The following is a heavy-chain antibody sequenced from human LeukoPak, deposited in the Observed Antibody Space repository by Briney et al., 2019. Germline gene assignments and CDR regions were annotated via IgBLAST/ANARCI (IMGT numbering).Heavy chain of an antibody. D-gene: IGHD1-26*01. J-gene: IGHJ4*02. V-gene: IGHV4-59*11. CDR1: GGSISSHY. CDR3: ARGGSGGSYYLDY. Sequence: PSETLSLTCTVSGGSISSHYWSWIRQPPGKGLEWIGYIYYSGSTNYNPSLKSRVTISVDTSKNQFSLKLSSVTAADTAVYYCARGGSGGSYYLDYWGQGTLVTVSS. CDR2: IYYSGST.